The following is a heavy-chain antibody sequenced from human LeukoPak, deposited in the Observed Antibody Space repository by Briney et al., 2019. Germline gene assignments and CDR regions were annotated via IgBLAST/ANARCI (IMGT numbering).Heavy chain of an antibody. D-gene: IGHD1-26*01. V-gene: IGHV3-21*01. J-gene: IGHJ6*03. Sequence: GGSLRLSCAASGFTFSSYNMNWVRQAPGRALEWVSSITSSGTYIFYADSVKGRFTISRDNAKNSLYLQMNSLGPEDTAVYYCARDPYSGNYGNYYYYYMDVWGKGTTVTISS. CDR1: GFTFSSYN. CDR2: ITSSGTYI. CDR3: ARDPYSGNYGNYYYYYMDV.